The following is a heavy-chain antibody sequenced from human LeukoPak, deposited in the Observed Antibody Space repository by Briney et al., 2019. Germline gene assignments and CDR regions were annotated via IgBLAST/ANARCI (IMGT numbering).Heavy chain of an antibody. CDR1: GGSISSGGYY. D-gene: IGHD3-3*01. CDR2: IYHSGST. V-gene: IGHV4-30-2*01. J-gene: IGHJ3*02. CDR3: ARTVNPIHAFDI. Sequence: SETLSLTCTVSGGSISSGGYYWSWIRQPPGKGLEWIGYIYHSGSTYYNPSLKSRVTISVDRSKNQFSLKLSSVTAADTAVYYCARTVNPIHAFDIWGQGTMVTVSS.